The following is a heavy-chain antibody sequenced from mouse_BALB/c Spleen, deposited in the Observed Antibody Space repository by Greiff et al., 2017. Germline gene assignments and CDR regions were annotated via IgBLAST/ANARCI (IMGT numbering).Heavy chain of an antibody. D-gene: IGHD2-2*01. CDR1: GYTFTDYA. CDR3: AREELSSYYGYAPVAY. Sequence: VQLQQSGAELVRPGVSVKISCKGSGYTFTDYAMHWVKQSHAKSLEWIGVISTYYVDASYNQKFKGKATMTVDKSSSTAYMDLARLTSEDSAIYYWAREELSSYYGYAPVAYGGQGTLVTVSA. V-gene: IGHV1S137*01. CDR2: ISTYYVDA. J-gene: IGHJ3*01.